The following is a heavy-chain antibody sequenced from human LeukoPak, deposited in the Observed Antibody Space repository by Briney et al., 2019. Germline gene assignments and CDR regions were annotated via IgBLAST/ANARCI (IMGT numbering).Heavy chain of an antibody. J-gene: IGHJ4*02. D-gene: IGHD6-13*01. V-gene: IGHV3-23*01. CDR3: AEDREARIAAALPPDY. CDR2: ISGSGGST. CDR1: GGSFSGYY. Sequence: ETLSLTCAVYGGSFSGYYWSWIRQPPGKGLEWVSAISGSGGSTYYADSVKGRFTISRDNSKNTLYLQMNSLRAEDTAVYYCAEDREARIAAALPPDYWGQGTLVTVSS.